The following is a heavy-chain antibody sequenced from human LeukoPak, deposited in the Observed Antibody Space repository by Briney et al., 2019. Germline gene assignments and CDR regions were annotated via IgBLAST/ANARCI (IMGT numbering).Heavy chain of an antibody. CDR1: GFTFSNYW. CDR3: VRDGGVSGYDLLDY. Sequence: PGGSLRLSCAASGFTFSNYWMTWVRQAPGKGLEWVAHINQDGSEEHYMDSAKARVTISRDNAKNSLSLQMNSLRAEDTAVYYCVRDGGVSGYDLLDYWGQGTLVTVSS. D-gene: IGHD5-12*01. J-gene: IGHJ4*02. CDR2: INQDGSEE. V-gene: IGHV3-7*01.